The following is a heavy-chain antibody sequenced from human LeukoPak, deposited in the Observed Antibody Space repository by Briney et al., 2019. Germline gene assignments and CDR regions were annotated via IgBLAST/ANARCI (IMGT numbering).Heavy chain of an antibody. J-gene: IGHJ4*02. D-gene: IGHD5-18*01. CDR2: IWYDGRDK. CDR1: GFTFSGCG. Sequence: PGGSLRLSCAASGFTFSGCGMHWVRQAPGKALEWVAFIWYDGRDKYYTDSVRGRFTISRDNGKNTVYLQMNSLRAEDAAMYYCAKDPYSYGSYFDYWGQGTLVTVSS. CDR3: AKDPYSYGSYFDY. V-gene: IGHV3-30*02.